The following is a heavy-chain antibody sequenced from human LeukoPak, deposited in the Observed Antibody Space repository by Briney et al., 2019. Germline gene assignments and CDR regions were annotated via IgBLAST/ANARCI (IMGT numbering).Heavy chain of an antibody. J-gene: IGHJ4*02. CDR3: ARGIRFGELYDY. CDR2: MNAKSGYT. V-gene: IGHV1-8*01. D-gene: IGHD3-10*01. CDR1: GYTFTSYH. Sequence: ASVKVSCKASGYTFTSYHIDWVRQAPGQGPEWMGWMNAKSGYTGYAQNLEGRVTMTRDTSTNTAYMELRGLRSEDTAVYFCARGIRFGELYDYWGQGTLVTVSS.